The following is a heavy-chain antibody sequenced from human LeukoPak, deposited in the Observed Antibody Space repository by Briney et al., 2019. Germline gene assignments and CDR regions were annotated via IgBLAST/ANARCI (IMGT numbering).Heavy chain of an antibody. J-gene: IGHJ4*02. Sequence: PGGSLRLSCAVSGVIFSNYEMNWVRQAPGKGPEWVSYISSSGGTIYYADSEKGRFTISRDNARNSLYLQMNSLRAEDTAVYYCASTRSTSDWYTRGFEYWGQGTLVTVSS. CDR3: ASTRSTSDWYTRGFEY. V-gene: IGHV3-48*03. D-gene: IGHD6-19*01. CDR1: GVIFSNYE. CDR2: ISSSGGTI.